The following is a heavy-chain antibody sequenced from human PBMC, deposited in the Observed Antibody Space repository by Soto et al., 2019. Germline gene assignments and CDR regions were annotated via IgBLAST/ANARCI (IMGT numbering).Heavy chain of an antibody. Sequence: QVQLVESGGGVVQPGRSLRLSCEASGFTFSSYAMHWVRQAPGKGLEWVAVISYDGSNKYYADSVKGRFTISRDNSKNTLYLQMNSLRAEDTAVYYCARAGRIQLWYDYWGQGTLVTVSS. V-gene: IGHV3-30-3*01. CDR1: GFTFSSYA. CDR3: ARAGRIQLWYDY. CDR2: ISYDGSNK. J-gene: IGHJ4*02. D-gene: IGHD5-18*01.